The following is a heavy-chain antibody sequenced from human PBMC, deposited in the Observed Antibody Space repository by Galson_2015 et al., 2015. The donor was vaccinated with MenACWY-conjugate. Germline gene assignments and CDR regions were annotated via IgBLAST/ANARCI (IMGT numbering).Heavy chain of an antibody. CDR3: ARDSRATTVSGLNKRKTIDYYYGMDV. Sequence: SLRLSCAASGFTVSSCYMNWVRQAPGKRLEWVSVIYSGGSTYNDESVKSRFTISRDNTKNTVFIQMTSLRAADTPMYYCARDSRATTVSGLNKRKTIDYYYGMDVWGQGTTVTVSS. CDR2: IYSGGST. D-gene: IGHD3-10*01. V-gene: IGHV3-53*01. J-gene: IGHJ6*02. CDR1: GFTVSSCY.